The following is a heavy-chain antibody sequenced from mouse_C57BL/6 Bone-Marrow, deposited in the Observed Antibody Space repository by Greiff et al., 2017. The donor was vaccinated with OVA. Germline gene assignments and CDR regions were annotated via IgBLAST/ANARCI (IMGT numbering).Heavy chain of an antibody. D-gene: IGHD2-2*01. J-gene: IGHJ1*03. CDR1: GYTFTSYG. V-gene: IGHV1-81*01. Sequence: QVQLQQSGAELARPGASVKLSCKASGYTFTSYGISWVKQRTGQGLEWIGEIHPRSGNTYYNEKFKGKATLTADKSSSTAYMELRSLTSEDSAVYFCAREGYYWYFDVWGTGTTVTVSS. CDR2: IHPRSGNT. CDR3: AREGYYWYFDV.